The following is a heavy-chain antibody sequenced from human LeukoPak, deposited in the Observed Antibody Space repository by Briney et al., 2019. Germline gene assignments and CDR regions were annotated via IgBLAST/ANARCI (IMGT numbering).Heavy chain of an antibody. J-gene: IGHJ4*02. V-gene: IGHV1-2*02. Sequence: ASVKVSCKASGYTFTGYYMHWVRQAPGQGLEWMGWINPNSGGSNYAQKFQGRVTMTRDTSISTAYMELSRLRSDDTAVYYCARDAIESEYYHDSSGPAMPASTWGQGTLVTVSS. CDR2: INPNSGGS. CDR3: ARDAIESEYYHDSSGPAMPAST. D-gene: IGHD3-22*01. CDR1: GYTFTGYY.